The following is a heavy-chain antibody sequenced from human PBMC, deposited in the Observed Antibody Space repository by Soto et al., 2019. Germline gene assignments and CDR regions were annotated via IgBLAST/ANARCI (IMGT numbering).Heavy chain of an antibody. CDR1: GGSVSSGSHY. J-gene: IGHJ6*02. CDR3: ARLIDVDYYYYGMDV. D-gene: IGHD2-8*01. CDR2: IYYSGST. Sequence: ETLSLTCTVSGGSVSSGSHYWSWIRQPPGKGLEWIGYIYYSGSTNYNPSLKSRVTISVDTSKNQFSLKLSSVTAADTAVYYCARLIDVDYYYYGMDVWGQGTTVTVSS. V-gene: IGHV4-61*01.